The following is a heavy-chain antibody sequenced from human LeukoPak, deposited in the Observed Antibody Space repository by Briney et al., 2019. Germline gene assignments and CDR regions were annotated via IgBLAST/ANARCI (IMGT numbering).Heavy chain of an antibody. Sequence: SETLSLTCTVSGGSISSYYWSWIRQPPGKGLEWIEYIYYSGSTNYNPSLKSRVTISVDTSKNQFSLKLSSVTAADTAVYYCARGLSNYYYYGMGVWGQGTTVTVSS. V-gene: IGHV4-59*01. CDR1: GGSISSYY. CDR3: ARGLSNYYYYGMGV. CDR2: IYYSGST. D-gene: IGHD6-6*01. J-gene: IGHJ6*02.